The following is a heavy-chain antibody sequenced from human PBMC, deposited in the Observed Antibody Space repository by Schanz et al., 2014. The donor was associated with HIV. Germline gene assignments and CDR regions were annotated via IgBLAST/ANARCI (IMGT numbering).Heavy chain of an antibody. V-gene: IGHV3-33*08. CDR2: IWYDGSYK. Sequence: QVQLVESGGGVVQPGRSLRLSCAGSGFAFSSYAMTWVRQAPGKGLEWAAVIWYDGSYKYYADSVKGRFTISRDNSKNTLYLQMKSLRAEDTAVYYCARGSGPYYYYYGMDVWGQGTTVTVSS. J-gene: IGHJ6*02. CDR3: ARGSGPYYYYYGMDV. D-gene: IGHD2-15*01. CDR1: GFAFSSYA.